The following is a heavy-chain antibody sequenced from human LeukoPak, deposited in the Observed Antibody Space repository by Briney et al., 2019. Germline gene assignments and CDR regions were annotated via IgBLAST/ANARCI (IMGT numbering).Heavy chain of an antibody. CDR2: ISYDGNNQ. V-gene: IGHV3-30-3*01. CDR1: GFAFSSLA. Sequence: GTSLRLSCAVSGFAFSSLAMHWVRQAPGKGLEWVAFISYDGNNQYYADSVKGRFTISRDNSKNTLYLQMNNLRAEDTAIYCCARAGSRYCSGANCYDGFWGQGTLVSVSS. D-gene: IGHD2-15*01. J-gene: IGHJ4*02. CDR3: ARAGSRYCSGANCYDGF.